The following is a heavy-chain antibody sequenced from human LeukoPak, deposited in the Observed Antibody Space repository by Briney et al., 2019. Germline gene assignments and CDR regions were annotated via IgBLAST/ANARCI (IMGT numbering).Heavy chain of an antibody. CDR1: GYTFTGYY. J-gene: IGHJ4*02. V-gene: IGHV1-2*06. CDR3: ARGPFIVVVTDRFDY. CDR2: INPNSGGT. D-gene: IGHD2-21*02. Sequence: ASVKVSCKASGYTFTGYYMPWVRQAPGQGLEWMGRINPNSGGTNYAQKFQGRVTMTRDTSISTAYMELSRLRSDDTAVYYCARGPFIVVVTDRFDYWGQGTLVTVSS.